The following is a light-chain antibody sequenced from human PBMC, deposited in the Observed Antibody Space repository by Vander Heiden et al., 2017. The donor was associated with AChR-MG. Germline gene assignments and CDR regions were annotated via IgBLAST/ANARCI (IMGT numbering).Light chain of an antibody. CDR1: QSLLYSYNNKNY. CDR3: QQYYRTPS. Sequence: DIVTTQSPDPLAVSLRERATINCKSSQSLLYSYNNKNYLAWYQQKPGQPPKLLIDWASTRESGVPARFSGSGSGTDFTLTISSLQAEDVAVYYWQQYYRTPSFGRGTKVDIK. V-gene: IGKV4-1*01. CDR2: WAS. J-gene: IGKJ3*01.